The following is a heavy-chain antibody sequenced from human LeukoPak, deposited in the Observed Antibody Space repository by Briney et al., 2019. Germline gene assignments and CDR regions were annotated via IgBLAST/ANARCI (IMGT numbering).Heavy chain of an antibody. V-gene: IGHV4-61*01. CDR3: ARDHFGSLDS. J-gene: IGHJ4*02. Sequence: SETLSLTCTVSGFSVTTDSYCWGWIRQPPGKGLEWIGYDYCGGNTNYDPSLKRRVTISVDTSKNQFSLTLTPVTAADTAVYFCARDHFGSLDSWGQGILVTVSS. D-gene: IGHD3-10*01. CDR2: DYCGGNT. CDR1: GFSVTTDSYC.